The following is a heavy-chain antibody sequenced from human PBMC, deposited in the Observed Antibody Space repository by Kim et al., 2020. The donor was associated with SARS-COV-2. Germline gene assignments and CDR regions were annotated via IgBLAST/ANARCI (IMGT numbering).Heavy chain of an antibody. CDR3: AREICSSTSCYRSNWFDP. Sequence: ASVKVSCKASGYTFTGYYMHWVRQAPGQGLEWMGWINPNSGGTNYAQKFQGRVTMTRDTSISTAYMELSRLRSDDTAVYYCAREICSSTSCYRSNWFDPWGQGTLVTVSS. V-gene: IGHV1-2*02. J-gene: IGHJ5*02. D-gene: IGHD2-2*01. CDR1: GYTFTGYY. CDR2: INPNSGGT.